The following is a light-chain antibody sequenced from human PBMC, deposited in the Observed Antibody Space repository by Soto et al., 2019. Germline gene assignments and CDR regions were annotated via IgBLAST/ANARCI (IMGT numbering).Light chain of an antibody. J-gene: IGKJ2*01. CDR2: GAS. CDR1: QSVSSN. Sequence: EILMTQSPATLSVSPGERATLSCRASQSVSSNLAWYQQKPGQAPRLLIYGASTRATGIPARFSGSGSGTEFTLTISSLQSEDFAVYYCQQYNNWLRGTFGQGTKLEIK. V-gene: IGKV3-15*01. CDR3: QQYNNWLRGT.